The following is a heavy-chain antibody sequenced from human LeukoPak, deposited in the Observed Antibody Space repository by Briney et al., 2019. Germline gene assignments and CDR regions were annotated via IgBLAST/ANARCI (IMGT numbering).Heavy chain of an antibody. V-gene: IGHV3-53*01. CDR3: ARSISYDILTGSFDY. Sequence: GGSLRLSCAASGFTVGSNYMSWVRQAPGKGLQWVSVIYSGGSTYYADSVKGRFTISRDNSKNTLYLQMNSLRAEDTAVYYCARSISYDILTGSFDYWGQGTLVTVSS. CDR1: GFTVGSNY. J-gene: IGHJ4*02. D-gene: IGHD3-9*01. CDR2: IYSGGST.